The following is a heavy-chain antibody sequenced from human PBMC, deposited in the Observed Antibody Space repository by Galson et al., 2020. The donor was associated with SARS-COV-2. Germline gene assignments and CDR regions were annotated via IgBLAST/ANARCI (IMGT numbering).Heavy chain of an antibody. V-gene: IGHV3-30*03. CDR1: TFSSYG. J-gene: IGHJ6*02. Sequence: TFSSYGMHWVRQAPGKGLEWVAVISYDGSNKYYADSVKGRFTISRDNSKNTLYLQMNSLRAEDTAVYYCARDGPLDYGDPWQYYYYGMDVWGQGTTVTVSS. D-gene: IGHD4-17*01. CDR2: ISYDGSNK. CDR3: ARDGPLDYGDPWQYYYYGMDV.